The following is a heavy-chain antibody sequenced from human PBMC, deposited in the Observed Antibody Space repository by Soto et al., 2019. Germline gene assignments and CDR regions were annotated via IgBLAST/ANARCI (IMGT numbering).Heavy chain of an antibody. Sequence: SETLSLTCTVSGGSISSSSYYWGWIRQTPGKGQERIGSIYYSGSTYYNPSLKSRVTISVDNSKNTLYLQMNSLRAEDTAVYYCAIGEFWSGRAHYYYGMDVWGQGTTVTVSS. CDR2: IYYSGST. CDR3: AIGEFWSGRAHYYYGMDV. V-gene: IGHV4-39*01. D-gene: IGHD3-3*01. J-gene: IGHJ6*02. CDR1: GGSISSSSYY.